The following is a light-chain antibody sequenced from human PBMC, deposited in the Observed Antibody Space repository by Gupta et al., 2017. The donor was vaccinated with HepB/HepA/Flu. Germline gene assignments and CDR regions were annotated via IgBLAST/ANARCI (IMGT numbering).Light chain of an antibody. CDR2: KDS. CDR3: HSADSSGTRV. J-gene: IGLJ1*01. CDR1: AVPKQY. Sequence: SYELPQPPSVSVSPGQTARITCSGDAVPKQYTHWYQQKPGQAPVLIINKDSERPSGIPERFSGSSSGTTATLIISGVQAEDEADYYCHSADSSGTRVFGIGTNVSVL. V-gene: IGLV3-25*03.